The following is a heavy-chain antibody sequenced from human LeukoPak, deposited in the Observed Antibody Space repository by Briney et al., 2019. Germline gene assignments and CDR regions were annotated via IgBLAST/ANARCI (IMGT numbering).Heavy chain of an antibody. CDR3: ARRNVYSSSWDYFDY. Sequence: SETLSLTCTVSGGSISSYYWSWIRQPPGKGLEWIGYIYYSGSTNYNPSLKSRVTISVDTSKDQFSLELSSVTAADTAVYYCARRNVYSSSWDYFDYWGQGTLVTVSS. CDR2: IYYSGST. D-gene: IGHD6-13*01. V-gene: IGHV4-59*08. CDR1: GGSISSYY. J-gene: IGHJ4*02.